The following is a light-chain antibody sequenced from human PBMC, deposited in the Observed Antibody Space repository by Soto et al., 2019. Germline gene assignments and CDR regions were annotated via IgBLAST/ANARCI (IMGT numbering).Light chain of an antibody. CDR1: QRVSRN. V-gene: IGKV3-15*01. Sequence: EIVITPSPCTVALSPGGRATLSWRASQRVSRNLAWYQQKPGQAPRLLIYDASTRATGIPDRFSGSGSETEFTLTISSLQSEDYAIYYCQQYNNWPPWTFGQGTKVDIK. J-gene: IGKJ1*01. CDR2: DAS. CDR3: QQYNNWPPWT.